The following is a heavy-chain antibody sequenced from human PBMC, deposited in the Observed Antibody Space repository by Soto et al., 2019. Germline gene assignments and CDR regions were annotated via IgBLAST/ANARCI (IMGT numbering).Heavy chain of an antibody. CDR3: AKDVHYDSSGGLDY. V-gene: IGHV3-23*01. CDR1: GFTFDNFA. J-gene: IGHJ4*02. CDR2: ISGGGGGK. Sequence: EVRLLESGGGLEQPGGSLRLSCTTSGFTFDNFAMSWVRQAPGRGLEWVSAISGGGGGKYYADSVKGWFIISRDNSKNTVYLQLNGLRTEDTAVYYCAKDVHYDSSGGLDYWGQGTLVTVSS. D-gene: IGHD3-22*01.